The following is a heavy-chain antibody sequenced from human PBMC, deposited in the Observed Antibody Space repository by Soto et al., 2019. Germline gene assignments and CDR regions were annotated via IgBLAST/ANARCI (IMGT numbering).Heavy chain of an antibody. CDR1: GYIFRTYG. Sequence: QAQLVQSGGEVKKPGASVKVSCKASGYIFRTYGITWVRQAPGQGLEWMGWISAYNGNTNYAQNLQGRLTMTTDASTSTAYMDLRSLRSDDTAVYYCAREDVDTGLWGQGTRVTVSS. CDR2: ISAYNGNT. CDR3: AREDVDTGL. D-gene: IGHD5-18*01. J-gene: IGHJ4*02. V-gene: IGHV1-18*01.